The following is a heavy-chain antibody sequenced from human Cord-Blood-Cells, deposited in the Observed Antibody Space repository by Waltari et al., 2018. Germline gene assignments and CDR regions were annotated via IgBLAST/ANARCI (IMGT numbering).Heavy chain of an antibody. CDR3: ARGIGSSDFWSGYYYYYGMDV. D-gene: IGHD3-3*01. Sequence: QVQLVQSGAEVKKPGASVKVSCKASGYTFTSYDINWVRQATGQGLEWMGWMNPNSGNTGYAQKFQGRVTMTRNTSISTAYMELSSLRSEDTAVYYCARGIGSSDFWSGYYYYYGMDVWGQGTTVTVSS. CDR1: GYTFTSYD. CDR2: MNPNSGNT. V-gene: IGHV1-8*01. J-gene: IGHJ6*02.